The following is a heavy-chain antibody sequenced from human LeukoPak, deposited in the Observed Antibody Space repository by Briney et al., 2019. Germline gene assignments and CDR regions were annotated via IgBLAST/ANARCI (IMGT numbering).Heavy chain of an antibody. Sequence: ASVKVSCKASGYTFTGYYVHWVRQAPGQGLEWMGWINPRSGGTNYAQKFQGRVTMTRDTSISTAYLELSRLRSDDTAVYYCARSYRGRRFDYWGQGTLVTVPS. CDR1: GYTFTGYY. CDR2: INPRSGGT. V-gene: IGHV1-2*02. J-gene: IGHJ4*02. CDR3: ARSYRGRRFDY. D-gene: IGHD2-21*01.